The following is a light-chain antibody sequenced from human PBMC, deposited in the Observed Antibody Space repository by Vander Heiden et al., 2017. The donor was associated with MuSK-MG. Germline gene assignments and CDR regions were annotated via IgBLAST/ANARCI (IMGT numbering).Light chain of an antibody. CDR3: NSRDSSGNHWV. CDR1: SLRSYY. V-gene: IGLV3-19*01. J-gene: IGLJ3*02. CDR2: GKN. Sequence: SSELTQDPAVSVALGQTVRITCQGDSLRSYYASWYQQKPGQAPVLVIYGKNNRPSGIPDRFSGSSSGNTASLTTTGAQAEEEADYYCNSRDSSGNHWVFGGGTKLTVL.